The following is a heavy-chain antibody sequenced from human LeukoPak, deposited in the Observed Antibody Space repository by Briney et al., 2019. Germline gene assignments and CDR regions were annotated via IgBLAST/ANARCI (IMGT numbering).Heavy chain of an antibody. J-gene: IGHJ4*02. D-gene: IGHD6-13*01. CDR2: IIPIFGTA. CDR1: GGTFSSYA. Sequence: ASVKVSCKASGGTFSSYAISWVRQAPGQGLEWMGRIIPIFGTANYAQKFQGRVTITADTSTGTVYMELTTLRSEDTAIYYCARGKAAGADYWGQGTLVTVSS. CDR3: ARGKAAGADY. V-gene: IGHV1-69*06.